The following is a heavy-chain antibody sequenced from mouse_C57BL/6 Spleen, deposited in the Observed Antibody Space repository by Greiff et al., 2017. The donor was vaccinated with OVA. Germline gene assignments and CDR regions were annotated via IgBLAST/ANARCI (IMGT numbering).Heavy chain of an antibody. CDR2: IYPRSGNT. J-gene: IGHJ3*01. D-gene: IGHD2-5*01. CDR1: GYTFTSYG. V-gene: IGHV1-81*01. CDR3: ARSRSNYGFAY. Sequence: QVQLKESGAELARPGASVKLSCKASGYTFTSYGISWVKQRTGQGLEWIGEIYPRSGNTYYNEKFKGKATLTADKSSSTAYMELRSLTSEDSAVYFCARSRSNYGFAYWGQGTLVTVSA.